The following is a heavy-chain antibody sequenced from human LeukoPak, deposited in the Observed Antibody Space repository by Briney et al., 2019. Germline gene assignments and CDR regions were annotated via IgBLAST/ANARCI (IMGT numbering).Heavy chain of an antibody. CDR2: IYYSGST. V-gene: IGHV4-59*01. CDR3: ARDDYGDWDFDY. CDR1: GGSIRSYY. D-gene: IGHD4-17*01. Sequence: PSETLSLTCTVSGGSIRSYYWSWIRQPPGKGLEWIGYIYYSGSTNYSPSLKSRVTISVDTSKNQFSLKLSSVTAADTAVYYCARDDYGDWDFDYWGQGNLVTVSS. J-gene: IGHJ4*02.